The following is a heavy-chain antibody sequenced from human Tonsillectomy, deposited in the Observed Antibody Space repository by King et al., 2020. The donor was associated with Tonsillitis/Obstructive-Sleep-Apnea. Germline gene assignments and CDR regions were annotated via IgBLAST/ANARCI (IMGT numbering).Heavy chain of an antibody. CDR3: ARYSPSGGSSWISYFDY. D-gene: IGHD6-13*01. Sequence: QLVQSGAEVKKPWSSVKVSCKASGGTFSSYAISWVRQAPGQGREWMGGIIPIFGTANYAQKFQGMVTFTADESTRTAYMGLSSLRSEDTAVYYCARYSPSGGSSWISYFDYWGQGTLVTVSS. CDR1: GGTFSSYA. CDR2: IIPIFGTA. V-gene: IGHV1-69*01. J-gene: IGHJ4*02.